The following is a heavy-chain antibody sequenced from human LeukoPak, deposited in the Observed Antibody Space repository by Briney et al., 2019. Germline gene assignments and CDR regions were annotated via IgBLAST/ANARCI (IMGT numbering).Heavy chain of an antibody. J-gene: IGHJ4*02. V-gene: IGHV4-59*01. CDR2: VHYSGST. CDR1: GGSLSSYY. CDR3: ARGGHFETSGYFVVDY. Sequence: SETLSLTCSVSGGSLSSYYWNWIRQSPGKGLEWIGHVHYSGSTHYNPSLQRRVPISIDTSKNHFSLKLKSVTAVDTAVYFCARGGHFETSGYFVVDYWGQGALVTVSS. D-gene: IGHD3-22*01.